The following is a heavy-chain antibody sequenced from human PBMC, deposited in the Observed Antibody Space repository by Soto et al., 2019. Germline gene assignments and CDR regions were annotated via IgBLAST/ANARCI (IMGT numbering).Heavy chain of an antibody. CDR1: GFTVSSNY. Sequence: GGSLRLSCAASGFTVSSNYMSWVRQAPGKGLEWVSVIYSGGSTYYADSVKGRFTISRDNSKNTLYLQMNSLRAEDTAVYYCARAPGGAADAFDIWGQGTMVTVSS. CDR3: ARAPGGAADAFDI. CDR2: IYSGGST. D-gene: IGHD2-15*01. J-gene: IGHJ3*02. V-gene: IGHV3-53*01.